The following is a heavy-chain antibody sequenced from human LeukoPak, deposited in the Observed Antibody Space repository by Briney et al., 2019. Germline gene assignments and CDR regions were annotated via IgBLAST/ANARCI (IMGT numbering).Heavy chain of an antibody. J-gene: IGHJ3*02. Sequence: PSETLSLTCTVSGGSISSSSYCWGWIRQPPGKGLEWIGSIYYSGNTYYNPSLKSRVTISADTSKNQLSLKLSSVTAADTAVYYCARGEAYFDSSGDDAFDIWGQGTMVTVSS. CDR1: GGSISSSSYC. D-gene: IGHD3-22*01. CDR3: ARGEAYFDSSGDDAFDI. CDR2: IYYSGNT. V-gene: IGHV4-39*07.